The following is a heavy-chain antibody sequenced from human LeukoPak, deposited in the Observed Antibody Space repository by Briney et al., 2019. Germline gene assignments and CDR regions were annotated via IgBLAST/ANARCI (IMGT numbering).Heavy chain of an antibody. J-gene: IGHJ3*02. Sequence: ASVKVSCKASGYTFTSYDINWVRQATGQGLEWMGWMNPNSGNTGYAQKFQGRVTMTRNTSISTAYMELSSLRSEDTAVYYCARDRPLAPAAGDIWGQGTKVAVSS. CDR3: ARDRPLAPAAGDI. D-gene: IGHD2-2*01. V-gene: IGHV1-8*01. CDR1: GYTFTSYD. CDR2: MNPNSGNT.